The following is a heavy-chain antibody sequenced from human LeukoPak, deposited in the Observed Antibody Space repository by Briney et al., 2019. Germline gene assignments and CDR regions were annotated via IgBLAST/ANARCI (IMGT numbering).Heavy chain of an antibody. J-gene: IGHJ3*02. D-gene: IGHD3-22*01. Sequence: PSETLSLTCAVYGGSFSGYYWSWIRQPPGKGLEWIGEINHSGSTNYNPSPKSRVTISVDTSKNQFSLKLSSVTAADTAVYYCARGEDYYDSSGYYHASAFDIWGQGTMVTVSS. V-gene: IGHV4-34*01. CDR3: ARGEDYYDSSGYYHASAFDI. CDR1: GGSFSGYY. CDR2: INHSGST.